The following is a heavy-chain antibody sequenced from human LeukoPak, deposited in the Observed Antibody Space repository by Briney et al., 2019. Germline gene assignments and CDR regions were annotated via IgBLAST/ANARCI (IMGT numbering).Heavy chain of an antibody. V-gene: IGHV1-69*13. CDR1: GGTFSSYA. CDR2: IIPIFGTA. D-gene: IGHD4-17*01. Sequence: ASVKVSCKASGGTFSSYAISWVRQAPGQGLEWMGGIIPIFGTANYAQKFQGRVTITADESTSTAYMELSSLRSEDTAVYYCARDLGGPLGATVTEDYWGQGTLVTVSS. CDR3: ARDLGGPLGATVTEDY. J-gene: IGHJ4*02.